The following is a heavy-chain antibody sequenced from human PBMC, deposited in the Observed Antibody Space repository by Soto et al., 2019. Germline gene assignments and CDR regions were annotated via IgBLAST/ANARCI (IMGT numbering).Heavy chain of an antibody. J-gene: IGHJ4*02. Sequence: GESLKISCNGSGYSFTIYWISWVRQMPGKGLEWMGRIDPSDSYTNYSPSFQGHVTISADKSISTAYLQWSSLKASGTAMYYCARQKHNVDTVDFDYWGQGTLVTVSS. CDR3: ARQKHNVDTVDFDY. CDR2: IDPSDSYT. D-gene: IGHD5-18*01. CDR1: GYSFTIYW. V-gene: IGHV5-10-1*01.